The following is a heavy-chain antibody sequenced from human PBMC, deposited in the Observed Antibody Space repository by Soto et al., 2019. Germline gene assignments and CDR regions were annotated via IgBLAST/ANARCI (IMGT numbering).Heavy chain of an antibody. J-gene: IGHJ5*02. CDR1: GFSVSSNT. V-gene: IGHV3-53*02. Sequence: EVKLVETGGGLIQPGGSLRLSCAASGFSVSSNTVSWVRQAPGKGLEWVSIIYSGGTTSYADSVRGRFTVSRDNSKNTIYLQMDSLRADDTAVYYCARGRSSWSPSSWFDPWGQGTLVTVSS. D-gene: IGHD6-13*01. CDR2: IYSGGTT. CDR3: ARGRSSWSPSSWFDP.